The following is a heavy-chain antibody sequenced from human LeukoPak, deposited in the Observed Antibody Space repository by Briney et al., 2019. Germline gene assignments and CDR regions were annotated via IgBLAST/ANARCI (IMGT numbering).Heavy chain of an antibody. CDR2: VHLDGRT. D-gene: IGHD1-26*01. Sequence: PSETLSLTCGVSGGSVTSTNWWTWVRQPPGKGLEWIGEVHLDGRTNYNPSLKSRLTMSVDTSKNQFSLNLTSVTAADTAVYYCARDPRGGATYFDSWGQGTLVTVSS. CDR1: GGSVTSTNW. V-gene: IGHV4-4*02. J-gene: IGHJ4*02. CDR3: ARDPRGGATYFDS.